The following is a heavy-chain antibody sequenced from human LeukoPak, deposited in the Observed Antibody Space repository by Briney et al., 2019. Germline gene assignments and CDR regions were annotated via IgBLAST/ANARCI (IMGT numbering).Heavy chain of an antibody. V-gene: IGHV4-59*08. D-gene: IGHD3-9*01. CDR1: GGSISSYY. CDR3: ARQGRGLTGYYR. CDR2: IYYSGST. Sequence: SETLSLTCTVSGGSISSYYWSWIRQPPGKGLEWIGYIYYSGSTNYNPSLKSRVTISVDTSKNQFSLKLSSVTAADTAVYYCARQGRGLTGYYRWGQGTLVTVSS. J-gene: IGHJ5*02.